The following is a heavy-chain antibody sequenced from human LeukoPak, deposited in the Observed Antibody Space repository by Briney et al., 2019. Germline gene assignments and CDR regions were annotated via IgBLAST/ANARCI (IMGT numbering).Heavy chain of an antibody. V-gene: IGHV3-33*01. D-gene: IGHD3-3*01. CDR2: IWYDGSNK. CDR1: GFTFSSYG. CDR3: ARRTLRVYYMEV. J-gene: IGHJ6*03. Sequence: PGRSLRLSCAASGFTFSSYGMHWVRQAPGKGLEWVAVIWYDGSNKYYADSVKGRFTISRDNSKNTLYLQMNSLRAEDTAVYYCARRTLRVYYMEVWAKGPRSPSP.